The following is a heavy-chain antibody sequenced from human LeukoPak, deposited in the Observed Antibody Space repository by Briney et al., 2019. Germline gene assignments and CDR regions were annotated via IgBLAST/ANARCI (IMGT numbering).Heavy chain of an antibody. CDR2: IPSSGSTI. V-gene: IGHV3-48*03. CDR1: GFTFSSYA. CDR3: ARGGWNYVFNY. Sequence: GRSLRLSCAASGFTFSSYAMHWVRQAPGEGLEWLAYIPSSGSTIYYADYVKGRFTISRDNAKNSLYLQMNSLRAEDTAVYYCARGGWNYVFNYWGQGTLVTVSS. D-gene: IGHD1-7*01. J-gene: IGHJ4*02.